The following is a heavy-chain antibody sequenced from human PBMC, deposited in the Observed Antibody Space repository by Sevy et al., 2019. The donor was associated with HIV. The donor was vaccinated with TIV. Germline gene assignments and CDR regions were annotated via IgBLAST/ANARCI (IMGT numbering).Heavy chain of an antibody. V-gene: IGHV4-59*08. Sequence: SETLSLTCTVSGGSITSLYWNWIRQPPGKGLEWIANIYYNGHINYNPSLKSRVTLSLDTSKNQSSLRLSSLTAADTAMYYCAGENAWGRGYSWGQGTLVTVSS. CDR1: GGSITSLY. J-gene: IGHJ4*02. D-gene: IGHD1-26*01. CDR2: IYYNGHI. CDR3: AGENAWGRGYS.